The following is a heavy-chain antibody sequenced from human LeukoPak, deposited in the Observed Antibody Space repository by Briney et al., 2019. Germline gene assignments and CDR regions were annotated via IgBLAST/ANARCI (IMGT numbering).Heavy chain of an antibody. CDR3: ARDGTGVDS. Sequence: ASVKVSCKASGYTFSDYFMHWVRRAPGQGLEWMGWINANSGGTIYAQKFQGRVTMTRDTSISTAYMDLSRLRSDDTAVYYCARDGTGVDSWGQGTLVTVSS. CDR1: GYTFSDYF. CDR2: INANSGGT. J-gene: IGHJ4*02. V-gene: IGHV1-2*02. D-gene: IGHD1/OR15-1a*01.